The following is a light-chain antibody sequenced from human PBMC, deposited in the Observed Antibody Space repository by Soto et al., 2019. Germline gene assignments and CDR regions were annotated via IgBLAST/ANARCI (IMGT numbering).Light chain of an antibody. CDR3: QQSHNTPNT. V-gene: IGKV1-39*01. CDR1: QSISTH. J-gene: IGKJ4*01. Sequence: DIQMTQSPSSLSASVGDRVAITCRTSQSISTHLNWYQQKPGRPPKLLIYDASTLQGGVPSRFSGGGSGTDFTLTITSLQPEDFAAYYCQQSHNTPNTFGGGTRVDI. CDR2: DAS.